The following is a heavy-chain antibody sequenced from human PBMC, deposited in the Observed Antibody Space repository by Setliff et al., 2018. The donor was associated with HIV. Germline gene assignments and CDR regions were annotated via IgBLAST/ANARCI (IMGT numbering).Heavy chain of an antibody. CDR1: GDSINSGGYH. D-gene: IGHD2-15*01. CDR3: ARDEGVVAATETYYYNGLDV. Sequence: NPSETLSLTCTVSGDSINSGGYHWTWIRQHPGKGLEWIGYISYIGYTYYNPSLKSRITISVDTSKNQFSLTLNSVTAADTAVYYCARDEGVVAATETYYYNGLDVWGQGTTVTV. CDR2: ISYIGYT. J-gene: IGHJ6*02. V-gene: IGHV4-31*02.